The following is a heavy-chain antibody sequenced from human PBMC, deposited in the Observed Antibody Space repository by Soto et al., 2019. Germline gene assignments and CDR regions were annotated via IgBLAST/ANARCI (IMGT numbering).Heavy chain of an antibody. CDR1: GYDFFKYN. V-gene: IGHV1-46*01. D-gene: IGHD2-21*02. Sequence: GASVKVSCKTSGYDFFKYNMHWVRQAPGQGLEWMGVINPNGGHTRHAQKFQGRVIMTRDTPSKIVYMELSGLTSADTAMYYCTRADSDVVILPDVRPLFDLWGQGALVTVSS. CDR3: TRADSDVVILPDVRPLFDL. CDR2: INPNGGHT. J-gene: IGHJ4*02.